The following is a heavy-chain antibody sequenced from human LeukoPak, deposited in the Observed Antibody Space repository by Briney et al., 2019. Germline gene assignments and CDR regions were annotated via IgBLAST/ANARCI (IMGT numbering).Heavy chain of an antibody. CDR2: ISGSGGST. D-gene: IGHD3-10*01. CDR1: GFTFSSYA. J-gene: IGHJ4*02. Sequence: GGSLRLSCAASGFTFSSYAMSWVRQAPGKGLEWVSAISGSGGSTYYADSVKGRFTISRDNSKNTLYLQMNSLRAEDTAVYYCAKDYYYGSGSYSGTYFYYWGQGTLVTVSS. CDR3: AKDYYYGSGSYSGTYFYY. V-gene: IGHV3-23*01.